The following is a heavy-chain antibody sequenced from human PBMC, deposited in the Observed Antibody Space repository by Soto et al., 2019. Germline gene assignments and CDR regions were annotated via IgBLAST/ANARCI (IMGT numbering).Heavy chain of an antibody. D-gene: IGHD6-13*01. CDR3: ASEGIAAAATLDY. CDR1: GGSISSGGYY. V-gene: IGHV4-31*03. J-gene: IGHJ4*02. Sequence: SETLSLTCTVSGGSISSGGYYWSWIRQHPGKGLEWIGYIYYSGSTYYNPSLKSRVTISVDTSKNQFSLKLSSVTAADTAVYYSASEGIAAAATLDYWGQGTLVTVSP. CDR2: IYYSGST.